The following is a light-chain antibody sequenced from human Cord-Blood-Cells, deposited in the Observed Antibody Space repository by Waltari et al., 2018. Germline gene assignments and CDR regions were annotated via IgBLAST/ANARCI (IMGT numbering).Light chain of an antibody. CDR2: DVS. CDR3: SSYTSSSTLYV. Sequence: QSALTQPDSVSGSPGQSITITCTGTSSDVCGYNYVSWYQQYPGKAIKLMINDVSNRPSWVSNRFSGSKSGNTASLPISGLQAEDEAVYYCSSYTSSSTLYVFGTGTKVTVL. V-gene: IGLV2-14*01. J-gene: IGLJ1*01. CDR1: SSDVCGYNY.